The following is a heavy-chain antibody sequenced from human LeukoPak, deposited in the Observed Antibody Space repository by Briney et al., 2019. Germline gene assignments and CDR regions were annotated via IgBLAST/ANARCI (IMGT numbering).Heavy chain of an antibody. Sequence: SETLSLTCAVYGGSFSGYYWSWIRQPPGKGLEWIGEINHSGSTNYNPSLKSRVTISVDTSKNQSSLKLSSVTAADTAVYYCARGPLGDFWSGSTNYYYGMDVWGQGTTVTVSS. D-gene: IGHD3-3*01. V-gene: IGHV4-34*01. CDR3: ARGPLGDFWSGSTNYYYGMDV. CDR2: INHSGST. CDR1: GGSFSGYY. J-gene: IGHJ6*02.